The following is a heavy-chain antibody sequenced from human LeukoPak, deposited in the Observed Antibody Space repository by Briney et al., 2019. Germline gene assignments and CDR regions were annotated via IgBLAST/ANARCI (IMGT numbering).Heavy chain of an antibody. V-gene: IGHV3-7*01. CDR1: GFTLSNYW. CDR2: IKQDGSEK. CDR3: ARALDSSSSRYQEFEY. D-gene: IGHD2-2*01. Sequence: GGSLRLSCAASGFTLSNYWMSWVRQAPGKGLEWVANIKQDGSEKYYVDSVKGRFTISRDNAKNSLYLQMHSLRAQDTALSFCARALDSSSSRYQEFEYWGQGTLVTVSS. J-gene: IGHJ4*02.